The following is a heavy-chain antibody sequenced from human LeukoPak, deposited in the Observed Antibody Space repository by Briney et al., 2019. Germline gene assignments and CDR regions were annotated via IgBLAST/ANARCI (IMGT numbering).Heavy chain of an antibody. D-gene: IGHD4-23*01. CDR3: ARLKTDYGGNDYYFDY. Sequence: PSETLSLTCTVSGGSISNYYWSWIRQPPGKGLEWIGYIYYTGSTNYNPSLKSRVTISVDTSKNQSSLRLSSVTAADTAVYYCARLKTDYGGNDYYFDYWGQGTLVTVSS. CDR1: GGSISNYY. J-gene: IGHJ4*02. V-gene: IGHV4-59*08. CDR2: IYYTGST.